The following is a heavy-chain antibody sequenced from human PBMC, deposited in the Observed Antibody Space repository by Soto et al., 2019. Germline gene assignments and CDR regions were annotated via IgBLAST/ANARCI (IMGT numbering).Heavy chain of an antibody. CDR2: IWYDGSNK. CDR1: GFTFSSYG. J-gene: IGHJ6*02. CDR3: ARDGEPELSSITIFGVVPDYYSSGMDV. V-gene: IGHV3-33*01. D-gene: IGHD3-3*01. Sequence: QAGGSLRLSCAASGFTFSSYGMHWVRQAPGKGLEWVAVIWYDGSNKYYADSVKGRFTISRDNSKNTLYLQMNSLRAEDTAVYYCARDGEPELSSITIFGVVPDYYSSGMDVWGQGTTVTVSS.